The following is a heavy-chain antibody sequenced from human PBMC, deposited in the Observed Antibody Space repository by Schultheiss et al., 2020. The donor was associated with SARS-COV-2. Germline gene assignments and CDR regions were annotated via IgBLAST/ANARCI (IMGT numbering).Heavy chain of an antibody. CDR2: IYYSGST. CDR1: GGSMSRYY. Sequence: SETLSLTCSVSGGSMSRYYWTWIRQPPGKGLEWIGYIYYSGSTNYNPSLKSRVTISVDTSKNHFSLKMSSVTAADTAVYYCARHGPPRDSSSWYFDYWGQGTLVTVSS. J-gene: IGHJ4*02. V-gene: IGHV4-59*08. CDR3: ARHGPPRDSSSWYFDY. D-gene: IGHD6-13*01.